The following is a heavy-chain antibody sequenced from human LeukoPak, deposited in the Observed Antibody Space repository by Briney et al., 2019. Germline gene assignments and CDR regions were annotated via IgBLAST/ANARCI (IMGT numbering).Heavy chain of an antibody. CDR1: GFTFDNYA. Sequence: GGSLRLSCAASGFTFDNYAMNWVRQAPGRGLEWVSYISGGDAKRHYSDSVKGRFTISRDNPKNTLYLQINNLRAEDTAMYYCAKCSAGYYNDAFDIWGRGTMVTVSS. CDR3: AKCSAGYYNDAFDI. CDR2: ISGGDAKR. D-gene: IGHD3-10*02. V-gene: IGHV3-23*01. J-gene: IGHJ3*02.